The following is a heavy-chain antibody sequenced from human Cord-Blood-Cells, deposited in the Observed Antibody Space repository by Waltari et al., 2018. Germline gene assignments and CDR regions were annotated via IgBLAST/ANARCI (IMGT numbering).Heavy chain of an antibody. CDR2: INHNGST. Sequence: QVQLQQWGAGLLKPSETLSLTCAVYGGSFSGYYWSWIRQPPGKGLEWIGEINHNGSTNNNPSLKSRVTISVDTSKNQFSLKLSSVTAAYTAVYYCARGPSRDAFDIWGQGTMVTVSS. CDR1: GGSFSGYY. CDR3: ARGPSRDAFDI. V-gene: IGHV4-34*01. J-gene: IGHJ3*02.